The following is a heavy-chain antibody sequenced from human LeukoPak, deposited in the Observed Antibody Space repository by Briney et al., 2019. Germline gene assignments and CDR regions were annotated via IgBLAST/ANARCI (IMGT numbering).Heavy chain of an antibody. CDR2: IYYSGST. D-gene: IGHD3-22*01. Sequence: SETLSLTCTVSGGSTISSSYYWGWIRQPPGKGLEWIGSIYYSGSTYYNPSLKSRVTISVDTSKNQFSLKLSSVTAADTAVYYCASQLYASSGYLDYWGQGTLVTVSS. CDR1: GGSTISSSYY. CDR3: ASQLYASSGYLDY. V-gene: IGHV4-39*01. J-gene: IGHJ4*02.